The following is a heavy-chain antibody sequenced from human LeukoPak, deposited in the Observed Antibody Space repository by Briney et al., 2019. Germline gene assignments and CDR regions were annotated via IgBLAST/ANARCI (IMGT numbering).Heavy chain of an antibody. J-gene: IGHJ5*02. Sequence: ASVKVSCKASGYTFTSYYMHWVRQAPGQGLEWMGIINPSGGSTSYAQKFQGRVTMTRDTSTSTVYMEPSSLRSEDTAVYYCARDLTYCSSTSCYPHWFDPWGQGTLVTVSS. CDR1: GYTFTSYY. CDR2: INPSGGST. CDR3: ARDLTYCSSTSCYPHWFDP. V-gene: IGHV1-46*01. D-gene: IGHD2-2*01.